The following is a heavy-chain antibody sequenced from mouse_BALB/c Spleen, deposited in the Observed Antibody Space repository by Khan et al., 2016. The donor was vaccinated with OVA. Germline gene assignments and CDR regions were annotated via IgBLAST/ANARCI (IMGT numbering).Heavy chain of an antibody. V-gene: IGHV3-2*02. CDR3: ARVCGGGFDY. Sequence: EVQLVESGPGLVKPSQSLSLTCTVTGYSITTDYAWNWIRQFPGNKLEWMGYISYSGNTKYNPSLKSRISITRDTSKNQFFLQLKSVTTEDTARYYCARVCGGGFDYWGQGTTLTVSS. CDR1: GYSITTDYA. CDR2: ISYSGNT. J-gene: IGHJ2*01.